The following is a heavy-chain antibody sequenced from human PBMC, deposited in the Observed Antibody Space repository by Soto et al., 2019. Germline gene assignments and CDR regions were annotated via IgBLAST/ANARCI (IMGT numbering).Heavy chain of an antibody. J-gene: IGHJ4*02. CDR2: IYKSGSA. Sequence: SETLSLTCTVSGDSISSNQWGWIRQPPGKGLEWIGYIYKSGSANHNPSLKSQLSLSIDRTRNQFSLSLSSMTAADKAVYYCARGGGYDSFDFWGQGIQVTVSS. D-gene: IGHD2-15*01. CDR1: GDSISSNQ. CDR3: ARGGGYDSFDF. V-gene: IGHV4-4*08.